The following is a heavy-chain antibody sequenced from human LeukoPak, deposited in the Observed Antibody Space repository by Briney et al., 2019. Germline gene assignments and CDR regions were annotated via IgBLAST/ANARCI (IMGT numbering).Heavy chain of an antibody. CDR2: ISGSGGST. V-gene: IGHV3-23*01. CDR1: GFTFSSYA. J-gene: IGHJ4*02. D-gene: IGHD1-26*01. Sequence: QPGGSLRLSCAASGFTFSSYAMSWVRQAPGKGLEWVSAISGSGGSTYYADSVKGRFTISRDNSKNTPCLQMNSLRAEDTAVYYCAKGRLILRGATPGGFDYWGQGTLVTVSS. CDR3: AKGRLILRGATPGGFDY.